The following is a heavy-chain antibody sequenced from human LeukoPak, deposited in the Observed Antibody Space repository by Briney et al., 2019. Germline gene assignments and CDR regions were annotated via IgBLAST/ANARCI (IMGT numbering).Heavy chain of an antibody. CDR2: ISGRGGST. CDR1: GFTFKSYA. Sequence: GGSLRLFCEASGFTFKSYAMNWVRQAPGKGVEWVSAISGRGGSTYYADYVKGRSTISRDNSKNMLYLQMNSLRAEDTAVYYCAKSMAGYCDSTIDNWGQGTLVTVSS. V-gene: IGHV3-23*01. J-gene: IGHJ4*02. D-gene: IGHD2-2*01. CDR3: AKSMAGYCDSTIDN.